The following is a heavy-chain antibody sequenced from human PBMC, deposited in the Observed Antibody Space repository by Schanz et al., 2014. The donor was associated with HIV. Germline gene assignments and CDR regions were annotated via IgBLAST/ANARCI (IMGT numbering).Heavy chain of an antibody. CDR1: GFTFNVYG. CDR3: ARERIQLWSTGTYYFDY. J-gene: IGHJ4*02. Sequence: QGQLVESGGGVVRPGRSLRLSCTATGFTFNVYGMHWVRQAPGKGLEWVARISPDGDTQHYADSLKGRFTISRDNFKNTLDLQMDSLRPDDTAVYYCARERIQLWSTGTYYFDYWGQGNLLTVSS. CDR2: ISPDGDTQ. D-gene: IGHD5-18*01. V-gene: IGHV3-30*03.